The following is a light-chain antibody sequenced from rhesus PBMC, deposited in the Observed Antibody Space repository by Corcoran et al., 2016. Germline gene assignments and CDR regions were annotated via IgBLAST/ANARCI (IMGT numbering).Light chain of an antibody. V-gene: IGKV1-22*01. CDR1: QGISSW. CDR2: TAS. J-gene: IGKJ2*01. Sequence: DIQMTQSPSSLSASVGDTVTITCRASQGISSWLAWYQQKPGKAPKLLIYTASSLQSGVPSMFSGSGSGTDFTLTISSLQSEDFATYYCQQYSSRPYSCGQGTKVEIK. CDR3: QQYSSRPYS.